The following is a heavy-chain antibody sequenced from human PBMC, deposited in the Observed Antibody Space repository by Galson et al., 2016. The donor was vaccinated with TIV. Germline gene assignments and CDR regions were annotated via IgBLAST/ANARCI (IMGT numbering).Heavy chain of an antibody. V-gene: IGHV2-5*02. CDR3: VHLPNTFYYGMDV. J-gene: IGHJ6*02. CDR2: VYWDDDE. D-gene: IGHD3-16*01. Sequence: PALVKPTQTLTLTCTFSGFSLITNGVGVGWVRQPPGKALEWLAHVYWDDDERYSPSLKSRLTITKDTSKNQVVLRMTNMDPMDTATYYCVHLPNTFYYGMDVWGQGTTVTVSS. CDR1: GFSLITNGVG.